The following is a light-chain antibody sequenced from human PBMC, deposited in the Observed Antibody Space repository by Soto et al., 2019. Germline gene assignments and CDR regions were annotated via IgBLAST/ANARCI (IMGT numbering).Light chain of an antibody. V-gene: IGLV2-14*03. Sequence: QSALTQPASVSGSPGQSITISCTGTSNDIGTYNYVSWYQQHPGKAPKLMIYDVTARPSGVSNRFSGSKSGNTASLTISGRQHDDEADYYCSSCTSSTTHVTFGGGTKLTVL. J-gene: IGLJ2*01. CDR2: DVT. CDR1: SNDIGTYNY. CDR3: SSCTSSTTHVT.